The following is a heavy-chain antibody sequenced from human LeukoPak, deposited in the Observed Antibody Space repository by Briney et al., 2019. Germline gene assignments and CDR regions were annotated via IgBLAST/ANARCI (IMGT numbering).Heavy chain of an antibody. Sequence: SQTLSLTCTVSGDSISSGNSYWSWIRQPAGKGLEWIGRIYTSGSTNYNPSLKSRVTISVDTSKNQFSLKLSSVTAADTAVYYCARQFAFFDYWGQGTLITVSS. CDR2: IYTSGST. J-gene: IGHJ4*02. D-gene: IGHD3-10*01. V-gene: IGHV4-61*02. CDR1: GDSISSGNSY. CDR3: ARQFAFFDY.